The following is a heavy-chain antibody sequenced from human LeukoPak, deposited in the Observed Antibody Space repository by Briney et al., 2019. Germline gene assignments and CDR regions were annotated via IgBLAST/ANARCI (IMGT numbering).Heavy chain of an antibody. D-gene: IGHD6-13*01. CDR1: GGTFSSYA. Sequence: SVKVSCKASGGTFSSYAISWVRQAPGHGIEWMGGIIPIFGTANYAQKFQGRVTITADESTSTAYMELSSLRSEDTAVYYCARRSSWYGEIDYWGQGTLVTVSS. J-gene: IGHJ4*02. CDR2: IIPIFGTA. CDR3: ARRSSWYGEIDY. V-gene: IGHV1-69*13.